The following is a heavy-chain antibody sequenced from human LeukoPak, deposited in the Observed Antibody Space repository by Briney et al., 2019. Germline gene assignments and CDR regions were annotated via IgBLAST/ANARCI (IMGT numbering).Heavy chain of an antibody. Sequence: ASVKVSCKVSGYTLSDLVIHWVRQAPGKGLEWMGGFDPEDGETIYAQKFQGRVTMTEDTSTDTAYMELSSLRSEDTAVYYCATNPSPWVVPAALDGMDVWGQGTTVTVSS. CDR2: FDPEDGET. CDR3: ATNPSPWVVPAALDGMDV. J-gene: IGHJ6*02. D-gene: IGHD2-2*01. CDR1: GYTLSDLV. V-gene: IGHV1-24*01.